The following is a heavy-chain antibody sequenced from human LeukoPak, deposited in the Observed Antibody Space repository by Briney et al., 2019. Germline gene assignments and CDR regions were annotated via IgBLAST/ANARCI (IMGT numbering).Heavy chain of an antibody. D-gene: IGHD1-7*01. CDR3: AREGVDNWNFWWFDP. CDR2: IYYSGST. J-gene: IGHJ5*02. V-gene: IGHV4-39*07. CDR1: GGSISSSSYY. Sequence: PSETLSLTCTVSGGSISSSSYYWGWIRQPPGKGLEWIGSIYYSGSTYYNPSLKSRATISVDTSKNQFSLKLSSVTAADTAVYYCAREGVDNWNFWWFDPWGQGTLVTVSS.